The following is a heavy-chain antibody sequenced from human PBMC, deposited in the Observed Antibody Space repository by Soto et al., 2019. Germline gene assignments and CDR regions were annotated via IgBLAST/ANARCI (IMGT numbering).Heavy chain of an antibody. J-gene: IGHJ3*02. CDR1: GLTFSSYG. CDR2: IWYDGSNK. Sequence: GGSLRLSCAASGLTFSSYGMHWVRQAPGKGLEWVAVIWYDGSNKYYADSVKGRFTISRDNSKNTLYLQMNSLRAEDTAVYYCARSLTSGYGNDAFDIWGQGTMVTVSS. V-gene: IGHV3-33*01. CDR3: ARSLTSGYGNDAFDI. D-gene: IGHD5-12*01.